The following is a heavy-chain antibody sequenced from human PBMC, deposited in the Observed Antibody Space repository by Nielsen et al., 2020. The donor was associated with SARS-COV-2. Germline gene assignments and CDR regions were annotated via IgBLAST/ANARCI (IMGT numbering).Heavy chain of an antibody. D-gene: IGHD2-8*01. Sequence: SVKVSCKASGGTFSSYAISWVRQAPGQGLEWMGGIIPIFGTANYAQKFQGRVTITADESTSTAYMELSSLRSEDTAAYYCAILGYCTNGVCWETNYFDYWGQGTLVTVSS. CDR2: IIPIFGTA. CDR3: AILGYCTNGVCWETNYFDY. V-gene: IGHV1-69*13. J-gene: IGHJ4*02. CDR1: GGTFSSYA.